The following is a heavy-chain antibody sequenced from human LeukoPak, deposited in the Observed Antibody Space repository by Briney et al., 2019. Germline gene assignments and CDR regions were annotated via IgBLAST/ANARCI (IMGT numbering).Heavy chain of an antibody. D-gene: IGHD3-22*01. V-gene: IGHV1-69*13. J-gene: IGHJ5*02. Sequence: SVKVSCRASGGTFSSYAISWVRRAPGQGLEWMGAIIPIFGTANYAQKYQGRATITADESTSTAYMELSSLRSEDTAVYYCASSMYYYDSSGYLWFDPWGQGTLVTVSS. CDR2: IIPIFGTA. CDR3: ASSMYYYDSSGYLWFDP. CDR1: GGTFSSYA.